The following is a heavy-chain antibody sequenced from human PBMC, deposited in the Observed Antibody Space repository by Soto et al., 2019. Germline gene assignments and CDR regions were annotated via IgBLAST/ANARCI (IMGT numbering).Heavy chain of an antibody. Sequence: TSVKVSCKASGYTFTSNGISWVRQAPGQGIEWMGWISAYNGNTNYAQKLQGRVTMTTDTSTSTAYMELRSLRSDDTAVYYCARDRPYQGIPVAGKLFDYWGQGTLVTVSS. V-gene: IGHV1-18*01. CDR2: ISAYNGNT. J-gene: IGHJ4*02. CDR1: GYTFTSNG. CDR3: ARDRPYQGIPVAGKLFDY. D-gene: IGHD6-19*01.